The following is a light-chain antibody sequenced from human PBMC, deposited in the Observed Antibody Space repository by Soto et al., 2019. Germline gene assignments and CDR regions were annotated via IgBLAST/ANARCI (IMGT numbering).Light chain of an antibody. CDR1: QSISSY. CDR2: AAS. Sequence: DIQMTQSPSSLSASVGDRVTITCRASQSISSYLNWYQQKPGKAPKLLIYAASSLQSGVPSRFSGSGSGTDFTLTISSLQPEDFATYYCQQSYSTSITFGQGTRLEI. CDR3: QQSYSTSIT. V-gene: IGKV1-39*01. J-gene: IGKJ5*01.